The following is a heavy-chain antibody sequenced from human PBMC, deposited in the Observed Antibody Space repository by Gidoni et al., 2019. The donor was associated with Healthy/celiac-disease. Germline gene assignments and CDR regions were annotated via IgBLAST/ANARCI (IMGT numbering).Heavy chain of an antibody. J-gene: IGHJ5*02. Sequence: QVQLVQSGAEVKKPGASVKVSCTASGYTFTGYSMHWGRQAPGQGLEGMGWINPNSGGTNYAQKFQGRVTMTRDTSISTAYMELSRLRSDDTAVYYCARDPLEYCSSTSCYTGLDFDPWGQGTLVTVSS. CDR1: GYTFTGYS. D-gene: IGHD2-2*02. CDR3: ARDPLEYCSSTSCYTGLDFDP. V-gene: IGHV1-2*02. CDR2: INPNSGGT.